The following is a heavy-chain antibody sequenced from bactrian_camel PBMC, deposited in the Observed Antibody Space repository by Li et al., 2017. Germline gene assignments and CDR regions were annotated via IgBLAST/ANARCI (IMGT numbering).Heavy chain of an antibody. J-gene: IGHJ4*01. D-gene: IGHD3*01. CDR2: LNSQGDR. CDR1: GNAFRTYS. Sequence: HVQLVESGGGSVNAGGSLRLSCAPAGNAFRTYSMAWFRQAPGKEREGVAGLNSQGDRNYADSVKGRFTISRDQASNTLYLQMNSLKPEDTAMYYCAAGRRGTIACYSGSWTRQADGTDGRRRIGQGDPGHRL. V-gene: IGHV3S53*01.